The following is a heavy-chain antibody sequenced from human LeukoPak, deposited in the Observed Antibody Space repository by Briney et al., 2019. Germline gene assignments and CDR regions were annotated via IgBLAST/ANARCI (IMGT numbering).Heavy chain of an antibody. D-gene: IGHD3-10*01. CDR1: QFAFNYYN. Sequence: GSLRLSCAASQFAFNYYNMNWVRQAPGKGLEWVSGISGSGVSAYYADSVKGRFTISRDNSKNTLYLQLNSLRAEDTAVYYCARVHYYGSGSYAFDIWGQGTMVTVSS. J-gene: IGHJ3*02. V-gene: IGHV3-23*01. CDR3: ARVHYYGSGSYAFDI. CDR2: ISGSGVSA.